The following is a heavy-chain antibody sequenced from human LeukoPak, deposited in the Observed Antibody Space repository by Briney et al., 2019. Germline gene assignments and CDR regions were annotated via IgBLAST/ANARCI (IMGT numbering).Heavy chain of an antibody. CDR3: ARGPIFGRDGYNYYFDY. CDR1: GYTFTSYG. CDR2: ISAYNGNT. V-gene: IGHV1-18*01. D-gene: IGHD5-24*01. Sequence: ASVKVSCKASGYTFTSYGISWVRQAPGQGLELMGWISAYNGNTNYSQKLQGRVTMTTDTSTRTAYMELRSLRSDATAVYYCARGPIFGRDGYNYYFDYWGQGTLVTVSS. J-gene: IGHJ4*02.